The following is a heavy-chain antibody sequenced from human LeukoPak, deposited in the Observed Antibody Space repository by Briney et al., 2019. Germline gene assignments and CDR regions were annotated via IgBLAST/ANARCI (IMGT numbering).Heavy chain of an antibody. D-gene: IGHD5-18*01. Sequence: GGSLRLSCAASGFTFSSYAMSWVRQAPGKGLEWVSAISGSGGSTYYADSVKGRFTISRDDSKNTLYLQMNSLRAEDTAVYYCAKGRYSYGFVDYWGQGTLVTVSS. CDR2: ISGSGGST. CDR1: GFTFSSYA. V-gene: IGHV3-23*01. CDR3: AKGRYSYGFVDY. J-gene: IGHJ4*02.